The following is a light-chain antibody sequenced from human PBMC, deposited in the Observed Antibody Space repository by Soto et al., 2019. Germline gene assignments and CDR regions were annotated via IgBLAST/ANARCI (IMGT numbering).Light chain of an antibody. J-gene: IGLJ3*02. CDR2: RDG. Sequence: QSVLTQPPSASGTPGQSLTISCSGSSSNIGSHFVYWYQHLPGTAPNLLIFRDGQRPSGVPARFFGSKSGTSASLAITGLRYEDEADYYCAVWDQSLTGWVFGGGTKLTVL. V-gene: IGLV1-47*01. CDR3: AVWDQSLTGWV. CDR1: SSNIGSHF.